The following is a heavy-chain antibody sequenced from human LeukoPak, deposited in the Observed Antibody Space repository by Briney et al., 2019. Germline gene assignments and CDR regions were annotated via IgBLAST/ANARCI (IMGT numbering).Heavy chain of an antibody. D-gene: IGHD6-13*01. CDR2: IYYSGST. CDR1: GGSISSYY. V-gene: IGHV4-59*08. CDR3: ARTRSSSWYPLDY. J-gene: IGHJ4*02. Sequence: SETLSLTCTVSGGSISSYYWSWIRQPPGKGLEWIGYIYYSGSTNYNPSLKSRVTISVDTFKNQFSLKLSSVTAADTAVYYCARTRSSSWYPLDYWGQGTLVTVSS.